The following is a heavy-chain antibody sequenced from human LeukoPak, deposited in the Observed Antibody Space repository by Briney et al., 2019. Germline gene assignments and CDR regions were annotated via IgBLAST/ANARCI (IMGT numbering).Heavy chain of an antibody. V-gene: IGHV4-4*09. J-gene: IGHJ3*01. D-gene: IGHD1-26*01. CDR2: IYTSGST. CDR1: GDSISSYY. CDR3: AGLWVSTTYDAFDL. Sequence: SETLSLTCTVSGDSISSYYWSWIRQPPGKGLEWIGYIYTSGSTNYNPSLKSRVTISVDTSKNQFSLKLSSVTAADAAVYYCAGLWVSTTYDAFDLWGQGTMVTVSS.